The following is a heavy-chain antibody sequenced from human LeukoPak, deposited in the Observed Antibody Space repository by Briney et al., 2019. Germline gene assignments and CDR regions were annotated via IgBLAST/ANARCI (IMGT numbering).Heavy chain of an antibody. CDR1: GFTFSSYS. J-gene: IGHJ3*02. CDR2: ISSSSSYI. D-gene: IGHD1-1*01. Sequence: GGSLRLSCAASGFTFSSYSMNWVRQAPGKGLEWVSSISSSSSYIYYADSVKGRFTISRDNAKNSLYLQMNSLRAEDTAVYYCAREILEPEGSAFDIWGQGTMVTVSS. V-gene: IGHV3-21*01. CDR3: AREILEPEGSAFDI.